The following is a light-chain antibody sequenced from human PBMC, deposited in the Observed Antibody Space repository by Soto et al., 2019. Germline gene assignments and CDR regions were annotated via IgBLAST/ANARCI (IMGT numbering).Light chain of an antibody. Sequence: QSVLTHPPSASGTPGQRVTISCSGSSSNIGSNTVNWYQQLPGTSPKLLIYSNNQRPSGVPVLFSGSKSGTSASLAISGLQSEDDADYYCAAWDDSLNGPVFGGGTKLTVL. CDR1: SSNIGSNT. CDR2: SNN. V-gene: IGLV1-44*01. CDR3: AAWDDSLNGPV. J-gene: IGLJ2*01.